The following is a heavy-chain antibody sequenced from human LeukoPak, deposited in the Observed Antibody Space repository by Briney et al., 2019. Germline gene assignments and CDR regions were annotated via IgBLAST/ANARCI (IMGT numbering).Heavy chain of an antibody. V-gene: IGHV3-21*01. CDR2: ISSSSSYI. CDR1: GFTFSSYS. J-gene: IGHJ4*02. D-gene: IGHD6-13*01. CDR3: ARDPIRPPKAAGTFDY. Sequence: GGSLRLSCAASGFTFSSYSMNWVRQAPGKGLEWVSSISSSSSYIYYADSVKGRFTISRDNAKNSLYLQMNSLRAEDTAVYYCARDPIRPPKAAGTFDYWGQGTLVTVSS.